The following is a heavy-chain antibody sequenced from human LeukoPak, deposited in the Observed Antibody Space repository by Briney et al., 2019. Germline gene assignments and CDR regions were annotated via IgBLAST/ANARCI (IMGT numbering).Heavy chain of an antibody. CDR3: ARRRVAVASPTHNWFDP. CDR1: GYRFTSYW. V-gene: IGHV5-51*01. D-gene: IGHD6-19*01. Sequence: RGESLKISCKGSGYRFTSYWIGWVRQMPGKGLEWMAIIYPDDSNSRYSPSFQGQVTISADKSISTAYLQWSSLKASDTAIYYCARRRVAVASPTHNWFDPWGQGTLVTVSS. CDR2: IYPDDSNS. J-gene: IGHJ5*02.